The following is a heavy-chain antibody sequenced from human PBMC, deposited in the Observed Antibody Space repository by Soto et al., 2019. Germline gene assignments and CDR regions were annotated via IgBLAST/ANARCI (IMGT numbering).Heavy chain of an antibody. CDR1: GFTFSNYA. CDR3: AKDSDTKRGPDY. J-gene: IGHJ4*02. D-gene: IGHD3-10*01. Sequence: EVQLLESGGGLVQPGGSLRLSCAASGFTFSNYAMNWVRQAPGKGLEWVSGISVSSDNTFYADSVKGRFTISRDNSKSTLFLQVNSLRAEDTALYYCAKDSDTKRGPDYWGQGTLVTVSS. CDR2: ISVSSDNT. V-gene: IGHV3-23*01.